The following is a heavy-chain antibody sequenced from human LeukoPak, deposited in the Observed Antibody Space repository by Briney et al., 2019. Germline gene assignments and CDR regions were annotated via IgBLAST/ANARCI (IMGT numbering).Heavy chain of an antibody. V-gene: IGHV5-51*01. CDR2: IYPGDSDT. Sequence: GESLKISCKGSGYSFTSYWIGWVRQMPGKGLEWMGIIYPGDSDTRYSPSFQGQVTISADKSISTAYLQWSSLKASDTAMYHCARLDSSGYQPLYYFDYWGQGTLVTVSS. J-gene: IGHJ4*02. CDR1: GYSFTSYW. D-gene: IGHD3-22*01. CDR3: ARLDSSGYQPLYYFDY.